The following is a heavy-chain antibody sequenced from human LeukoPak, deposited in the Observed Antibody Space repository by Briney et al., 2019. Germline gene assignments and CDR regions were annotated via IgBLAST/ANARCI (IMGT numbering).Heavy chain of an antibody. V-gene: IGHV4-30-4*01. CDR3: AGDLRSSGWYTEYFQH. Sequence: SQTLSLTCTVSGGSISSGDYYWSWIRQPPGKGLEWIGYIYYSGSTYYNPSLKSRVTISVDTSKNQFSLKLSSVTAADTAVYYCAGDLRSSGWYTEYFQHWGQGTLVTVSS. J-gene: IGHJ1*01. D-gene: IGHD6-19*01. CDR1: GGSISSGDYY. CDR2: IYYSGST.